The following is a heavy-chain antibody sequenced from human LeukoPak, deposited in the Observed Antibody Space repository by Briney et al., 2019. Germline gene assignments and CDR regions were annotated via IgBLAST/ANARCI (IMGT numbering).Heavy chain of an antibody. Sequence: SETLSLTCAVYGGSFSGYYWSWIRQPPGKGLEWIGEINHSGSTNHNPSLKSRVTISVDTSKNQFSLKLSSVTAADTAVYYCARGPTPYYYGSSGYPVGMDVWGQGTTVTVSS. D-gene: IGHD3-22*01. CDR3: ARGPTPYYYGSSGYPVGMDV. CDR1: GGSFSGYY. V-gene: IGHV4-34*01. CDR2: INHSGST. J-gene: IGHJ6*02.